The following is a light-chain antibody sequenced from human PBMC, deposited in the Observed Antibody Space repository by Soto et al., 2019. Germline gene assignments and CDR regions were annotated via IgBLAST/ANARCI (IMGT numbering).Light chain of an antibody. CDR2: GNT. J-gene: IGLJ3*02. V-gene: IGLV1-40*01. Sequence: QPVLTQPPSVSGAPGQRVTISSAGTSSNIGTVYDVQWYQQLPGTAPKLLIYGNTNRPSGVPDRFSGSKSGTSASLAISGLQAEDEAHYYCQSYDSSLRGAVFGGGTKLTVL. CDR1: SSNIGTVYD. CDR3: QSYDSSLRGAV.